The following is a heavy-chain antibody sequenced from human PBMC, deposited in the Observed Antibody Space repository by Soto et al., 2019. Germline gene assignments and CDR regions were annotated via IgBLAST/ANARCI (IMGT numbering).Heavy chain of an antibody. Sequence: SETLSLTCVVSGGSISSGGYSWSWIRQPPGKGLEWIGYIYHSGSTYYNPSLKSRVTISIDRSKNQFSLKLSSVTAADTAVHYCARVPRPWGQGTLVTVSS. CDR2: IYHSGST. V-gene: IGHV4-30-2*01. CDR3: ARVPRP. J-gene: IGHJ5*02. CDR1: GGSISSGGYS.